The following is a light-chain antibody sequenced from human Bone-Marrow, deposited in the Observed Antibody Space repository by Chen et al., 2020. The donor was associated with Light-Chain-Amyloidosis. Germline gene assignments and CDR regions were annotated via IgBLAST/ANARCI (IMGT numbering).Light chain of an antibody. J-gene: IGLJ1*01. Sequence: QSALTQPASVSGSPGQSKTIPCTGTSSDDGGDKPVSWTHPHPDKAPKLMIYEVTNRPSWVPDRFSGSRAYNTASLTISVLQTEDEADYFCSSYTITNTLVFGSGTIVTVL. V-gene: IGLV2-14*01. CDR1: SSDDGGDKP. CDR2: EVT. CDR3: SSYTITNTLV.